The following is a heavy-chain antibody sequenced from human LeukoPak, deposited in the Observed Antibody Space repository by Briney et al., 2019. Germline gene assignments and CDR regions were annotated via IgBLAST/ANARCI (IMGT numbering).Heavy chain of an antibody. J-gene: IGHJ1*01. CDR3: ARLTYDILTGYSDEYFQH. CDR1: GFSFADEA. Sequence: PGGSLRLSCTTSGFSFADEALSWFRQAPGKGLEWVGFIRRKASGGAIEYAASVKGRFTISRDDSNGIAYLQMNSLRAEDTAVYYCARLTYDILTGYSDEYFQHWGQGTLVTVSS. V-gene: IGHV3-49*03. CDR2: IRRKASGGAI. D-gene: IGHD3-9*01.